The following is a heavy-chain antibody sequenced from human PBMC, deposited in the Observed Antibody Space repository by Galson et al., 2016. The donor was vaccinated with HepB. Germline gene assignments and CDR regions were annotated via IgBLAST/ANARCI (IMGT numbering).Heavy chain of an antibody. CDR2: ISRSGDST. V-gene: IGHV3-23*01. D-gene: IGHD1-26*01. Sequence: SLRLSCAASGSTFSNYGMTWVRQAPGKGLEVVSGISRSGDSTDYADSVKGRFTISRDNSKNTLSLQMNNLTADDTAIYYCVQGSTAPAVWGKGTTVTVSS. J-gene: IGHJ6*04. CDR3: VQGSTAPAV. CDR1: GSTFSNYG.